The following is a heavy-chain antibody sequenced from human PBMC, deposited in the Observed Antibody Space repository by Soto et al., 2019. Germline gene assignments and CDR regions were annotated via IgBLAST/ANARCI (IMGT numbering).Heavy chain of an antibody. J-gene: IGHJ6*02. V-gene: IGHV3-30*18. CDR3: AKALYSSGWYGSGARYGMDV. Sequence: GGSLRLSCAASGFTFSSYGMHWVRQAPGKGLEWVAVISYDGGNKYYADSVKGRFTISRDNSKNTLYLQMNSLRAEDTAVYYCAKALYSSGWYGSGARYGMDVWGQGTTVTVSS. CDR1: GFTFSSYG. D-gene: IGHD6-19*01. CDR2: ISYDGGNK.